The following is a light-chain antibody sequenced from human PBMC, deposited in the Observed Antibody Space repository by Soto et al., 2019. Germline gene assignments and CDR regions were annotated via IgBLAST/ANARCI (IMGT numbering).Light chain of an antibody. CDR3: VLYMGSGISV. Sequence: QTVVTQEPSFSVSPGGTVTLTCGLSSGSVSTSYYPSWYQQTPGQAPRTLIYNTNARSSGVPDRFSGSILGNKAALTITGAQADDESDYYCVLYMGSGISVFGGGTQLTVL. CDR1: SGSVSTSYY. J-gene: IGLJ7*01. V-gene: IGLV8-61*01. CDR2: NTN.